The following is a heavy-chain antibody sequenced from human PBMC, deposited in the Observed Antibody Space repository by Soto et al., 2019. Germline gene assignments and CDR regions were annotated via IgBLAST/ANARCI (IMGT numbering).Heavy chain of an antibody. CDR3: ARGGNYYYGMDV. V-gene: IGHV1-69*06. CDR2: IIPIFGTA. CDR1: GCTFSSYA. J-gene: IGHJ6*02. Sequence: SVKVSCKASGCTFSSYAISWVRQAPGQGLEWMGGIIPIFGTANYAQKFQGRVTITADKSTSTAYMELSSLRSEDTAVYYCARGGNYYYGMDVWGQGTTVTVSS.